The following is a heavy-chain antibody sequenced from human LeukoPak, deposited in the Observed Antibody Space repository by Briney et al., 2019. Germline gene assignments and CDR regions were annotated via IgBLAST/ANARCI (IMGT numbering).Heavy chain of an antibody. CDR1: GFTFSSYA. CDR3: ARAPRIAANYYYGMDV. D-gene: IGHD6-6*01. Sequence: GGSLRLSCAASGFTFSSYAMHWVRQAPGKGLEWVGVLSYDGSNKYYADSVKGRFTISRDNSKNTLYLQMNSLRAEDTAVYYCARAPRIAANYYYGMDVWGQGTTVTVSS. V-gene: IGHV3-30-3*01. J-gene: IGHJ6*02. CDR2: LSYDGSNK.